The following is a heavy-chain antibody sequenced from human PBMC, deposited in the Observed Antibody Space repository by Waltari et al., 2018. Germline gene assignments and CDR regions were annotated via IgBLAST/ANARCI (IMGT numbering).Heavy chain of an antibody. V-gene: IGHV4-61*02. CDR2: MYTSGTT. CDR3: ARGSADYDYALDV. J-gene: IGHJ6*02. Sequence: QVQLQESGPGLVKPSQTLSLTCTVSGNSMSSGNYYWGWVRQPAGKGPEWIGRMYTSGTTNRNPSLKSRVTISIDASKKEFSLKLTSVTAADTAVYYCARGSADYDYALDVWGQGITVTVSS. CDR1: GNSMSSGNYY.